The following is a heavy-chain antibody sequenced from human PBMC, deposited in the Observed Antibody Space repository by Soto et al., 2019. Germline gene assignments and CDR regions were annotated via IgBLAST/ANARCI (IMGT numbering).Heavy chain of an antibody. Sequence: QLQLQESGPGLVKPSETLSLTCTVSGGSISSSSYYWGWIRQPPGKGLEWIGSIYYSGSTYYNPSLKSRVTISVDTSKNQFSLKLSSVTAADTAVYYCARHGPIVVVPAAPDAFDIWGQGTMVTVSS. CDR1: GGSISSSSYY. V-gene: IGHV4-39*01. CDR2: IYYSGST. J-gene: IGHJ3*02. CDR3: ARHGPIVVVPAAPDAFDI. D-gene: IGHD2-2*01.